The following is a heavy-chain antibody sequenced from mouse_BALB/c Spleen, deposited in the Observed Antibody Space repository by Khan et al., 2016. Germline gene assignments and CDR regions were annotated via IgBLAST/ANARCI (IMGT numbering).Heavy chain of an antibody. D-gene: IGHD1-2*01. V-gene: IGHV3-1*02. J-gene: IGHJ2*01. Sequence: VQLKESGPGLVKPSQSLSLTCTVTGYSITSGYGWNWIRQFPGNKLEWMGYIRYSGSTNYNPSLKSQISITRDKSKNQFFLQLNSVTTEDTATYYCARTARIKYWGQGTTVTVSS. CDR2: IRYSGST. CDR3: ARTARIKY. CDR1: GYSITSGYG.